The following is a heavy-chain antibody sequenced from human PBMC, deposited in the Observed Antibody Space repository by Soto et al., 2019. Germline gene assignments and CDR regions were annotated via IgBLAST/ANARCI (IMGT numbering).Heavy chain of an antibody. J-gene: IGHJ4*02. CDR1: GGTFSSYA. CDR2: IIPIFGTA. V-gene: IGHV1-69*13. Sequence: ASVKVSCKASGGTFSSYAISWVRQAPGQGLEWMGGIIPIFGTANYAQKFQGRVTITADESTSTAYMELSSLRSEDTAVYYCARWVPGEYYFDYWGQGTLVTVSS. D-gene: IGHD1-1*01. CDR3: ARWVPGEYYFDY.